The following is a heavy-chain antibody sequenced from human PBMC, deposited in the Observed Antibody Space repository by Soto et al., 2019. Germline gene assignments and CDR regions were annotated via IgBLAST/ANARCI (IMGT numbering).Heavy chain of an antibody. J-gene: IGHJ5*02. V-gene: IGHV3-23*01. Sequence: EVQLLESGGGLVQPGGSLRLSCAASGFTFSNYAMSWVRQAPGKGLEWVSSISASGASTYYADSVKGRFTISRDNSKNTLYLQMNSLRAEDTAIYYCAKDEDRSGSYYKGPYDPWGQGALVTVSS. CDR2: ISASGAST. CDR3: AKDEDRSGSYYKGPYDP. D-gene: IGHD3-10*01. CDR1: GFTFSNYA.